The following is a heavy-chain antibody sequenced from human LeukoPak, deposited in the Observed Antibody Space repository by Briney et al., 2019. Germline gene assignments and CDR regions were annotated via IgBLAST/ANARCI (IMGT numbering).Heavy chain of an antibody. V-gene: IGHV3-30*02. J-gene: IGHJ4*02. CDR2: IRYDGSNK. CDR1: GFTFSSYG. Sequence: GGSLRLSCAASGFTFSSYGMHWVRQAPGKGLEWVAFIRYDGSNKYYADSVKGRFTISRDNSKKTLYLQMNSLRAEDTAVYYCAKALQLWPTPDYWGQGTLVTVSS. D-gene: IGHD5-18*01. CDR3: AKALQLWPTPDY.